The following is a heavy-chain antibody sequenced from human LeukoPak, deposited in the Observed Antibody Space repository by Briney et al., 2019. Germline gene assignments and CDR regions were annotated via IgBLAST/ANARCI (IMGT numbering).Heavy chain of an antibody. CDR2: ISAYNGST. V-gene: IGHV1-18*01. CDR1: GYTFTSYG. Sequence: GASVKVSCKASGYTFTSYGISWVRQAPGQGLEWMGWISAYNGSTNYAQKLQGRVTMTTDTSTSTAYMELRSLRSDDTAVYYCARSPQITIFGVVIDYYFDYWGQGTLVTVSS. J-gene: IGHJ4*02. D-gene: IGHD3-3*01. CDR3: ARSPQITIFGVVIDYYFDY.